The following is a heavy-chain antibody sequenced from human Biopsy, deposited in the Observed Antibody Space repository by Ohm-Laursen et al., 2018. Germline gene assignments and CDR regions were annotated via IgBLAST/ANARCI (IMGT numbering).Heavy chain of an antibody. CDR3: ARAYFYGMGTSNYFLDS. D-gene: IGHD3-10*01. Sequence: GTLSLTCTVSGGSVRSPDHRWNWVRRAPGKGLEWIGNIYYSWTTLYNPSLSGRVTMDLDRSTNQFSLKLKSVTSSDTAVYFCARAYFYGMGTSNYFLDSWGQGALVTVSS. CDR2: IYYSWTT. V-gene: IGHV4-61*08. J-gene: IGHJ4*02. CDR1: GGSVRSPDHR.